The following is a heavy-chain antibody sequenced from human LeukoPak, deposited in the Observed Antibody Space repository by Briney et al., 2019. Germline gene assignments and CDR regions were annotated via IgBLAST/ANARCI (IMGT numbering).Heavy chain of an antibody. J-gene: IGHJ4*02. CDR2: IYYSGST. Sequence: SQTLSLTCTVSGDSIRNGNHYWTWIRQSPGKGLEWIGFIYYSGSTYYNPSLEGRVSISVDTSKNQFSLKLTSVTAADTAVYYCANQKDSSSFVDYRGQGTLVTVSS. V-gene: IGHV4-30-4*01. D-gene: IGHD6-6*01. CDR1: GDSIRNGNHY. CDR3: ANQKDSSSFVDY.